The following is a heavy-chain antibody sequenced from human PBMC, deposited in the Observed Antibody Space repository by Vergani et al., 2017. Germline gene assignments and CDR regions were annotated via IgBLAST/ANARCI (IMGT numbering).Heavy chain of an antibody. D-gene: IGHD5-18*01. CDR2: IYSGGST. Sequence: EVQLVESGGGLLQPASSLPLSSPPSLFTLTRSYLRWVRQAPGKGLWCVSVIYSGGSTYYADSVKGRFTISRDNSKNTLYLQMNSLRAEDTAVYYCARQGVAMAPLDYWGQGTLVTVSS. J-gene: IGHJ4*02. CDR3: ARQGVAMAPLDY. CDR1: LFTLTRSY. V-gene: IGHV3-66*04.